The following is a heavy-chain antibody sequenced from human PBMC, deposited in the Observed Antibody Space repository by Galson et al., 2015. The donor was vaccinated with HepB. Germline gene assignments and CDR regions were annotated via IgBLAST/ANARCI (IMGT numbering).Heavy chain of an antibody. D-gene: IGHD3-16*01. J-gene: IGHJ6*02. Sequence: SLRLSCAASGFSFSSYRMHWVRQAPGKGLVWVSRIKSDGSNTTYADSVKGRFTNSRDNAKNTLYLQMNRLRAEDTAVYYCAREPRFYYGMDVWGQGTTVTVSS. CDR1: GFSFSSYR. CDR3: AREPRFYYGMDV. CDR2: IKSDGSNT. V-gene: IGHV3-74*01.